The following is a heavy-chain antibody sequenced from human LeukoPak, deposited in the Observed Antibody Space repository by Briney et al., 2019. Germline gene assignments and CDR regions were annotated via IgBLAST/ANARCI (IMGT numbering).Heavy chain of an antibody. D-gene: IGHD3-22*01. CDR2: MNPNSGNT. V-gene: IGHV1-8*02. CDR1: RYTFINYD. J-gene: IGHJ4*02. Sequence: ASVKVSCKASRYTFINYDINWVRQATGQGLEWMGWMNPNSGNTGYVQKLQGRVTMTRNTSISTAYMELSSLRSEDTAVYFCARAYDSSGYGPDYWGQGTLVTVSS. CDR3: ARAYDSSGYGPDY.